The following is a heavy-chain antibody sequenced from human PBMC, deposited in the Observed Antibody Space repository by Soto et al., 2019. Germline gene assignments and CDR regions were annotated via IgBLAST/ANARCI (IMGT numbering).Heavy chain of an antibody. CDR2: IIPIFGTA. Sequence: QVQLVQSGAEVKKPGSSVKVSCKASGGTFSSYAISWVRQAPGQGLEWMGGIIPIFGTANYAQKFQGRVTITADESTSTAYMELSSLRSEDTAVYYCARDTVNYYDSSCYYEYYYYYGMDVWGQGTTVTVSS. CDR3: ARDTVNYYDSSCYYEYYYYYGMDV. CDR1: GGTFSSYA. V-gene: IGHV1-69*01. J-gene: IGHJ6*02. D-gene: IGHD3-22*01.